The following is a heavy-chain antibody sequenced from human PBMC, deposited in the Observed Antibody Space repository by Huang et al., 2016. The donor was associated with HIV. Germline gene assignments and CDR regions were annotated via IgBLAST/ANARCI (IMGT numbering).Heavy chain of an antibody. Sequence: QLQLQESGPGLVKPSETLSLPCTVSGGSIRSDNYYWGWIRQPPGKGLEWIGSIYYSGSTCCTPTLKSRVTITVDTSKNQFSLKMRSVTAADTAVYYCARLPGSITMIRGVITDPYWGQGTLVTVSS. CDR1: GGSIRSDNYY. CDR3: ARLPGSITMIRGVITDPY. J-gene: IGHJ4*02. CDR2: IYYSGST. V-gene: IGHV4-39*01. D-gene: IGHD3-10*01.